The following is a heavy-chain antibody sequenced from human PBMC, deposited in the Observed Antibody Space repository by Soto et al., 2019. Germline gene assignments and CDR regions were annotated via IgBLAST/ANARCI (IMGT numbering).Heavy chain of an antibody. CDR3: ATGFLNWNDAPKRYYYYYYGMDV. D-gene: IGHD1-1*01. J-gene: IGHJ6*02. CDR1: GYTLTELS. V-gene: IGHV1-24*01. CDR2: FDPEDGET. Sequence: ASVKVSCKVSGYTLTELSMHWVRQAPGKGLEWMGGFDPEDGETIYAQKFQGRVTMTEDTSTDTAYMELSSLRSEDTAVYYCATGFLNWNDAPKRYYYYYYGMDVWGQGTTVTVSS.